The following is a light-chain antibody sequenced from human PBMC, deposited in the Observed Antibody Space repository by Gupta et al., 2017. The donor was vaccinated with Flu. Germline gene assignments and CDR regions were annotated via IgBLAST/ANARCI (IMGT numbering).Light chain of an antibody. V-gene: IGLV2-18*02. CDR1: SSDVGSYNR. Sequence: TSSDVGSYNRVSWYQQSPGTAPKLMIYEVSNRPSGVPDRFSGSKSGNTASLTIPGLQAEDEADYYCTSYTSSSTYVFGTGTKVTVL. J-gene: IGLJ1*01. CDR2: EVS. CDR3: TSYTSSSTYV.